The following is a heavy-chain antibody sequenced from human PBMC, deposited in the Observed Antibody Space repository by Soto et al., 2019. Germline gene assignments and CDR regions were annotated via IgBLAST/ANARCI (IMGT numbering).Heavy chain of an antibody. CDR2: ISSSSSTI. J-gene: IGHJ6*02. Sequence: EVQLVESGGGLVQPGGSLRLSCAASGFTFSSYSMNWVRQAPGKGLEWVSYISSSSSTIYYADSVKGRFTISRDNAKNSRYMQMNSLRDEDTAVYYCARELTNYGMYVWGQGTTVTVSS. D-gene: IGHD3-9*01. CDR3: ARELTNYGMYV. V-gene: IGHV3-48*02. CDR1: GFTFSSYS.